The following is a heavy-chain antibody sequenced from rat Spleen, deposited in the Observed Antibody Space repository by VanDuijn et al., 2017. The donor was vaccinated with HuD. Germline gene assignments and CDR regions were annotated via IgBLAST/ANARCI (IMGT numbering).Heavy chain of an antibody. Sequence: QVQLKESGPGLVQPSQTLSLTCTVSGFSLNTYTVSWIRQPPGKGLEWMGGIWGDGSTDYNSALKSRLRISRDTSKSQVFLKMNSLQTDDTVIYFCARSYGGYTSNWFPYWGQGTLVTVSS. V-gene: IGHV2-15*01. CDR3: ARSYGGYTSNWFPY. D-gene: IGHD1-11*01. J-gene: IGHJ3*01. CDR2: IWGDGST. CDR1: GFSLNTYT.